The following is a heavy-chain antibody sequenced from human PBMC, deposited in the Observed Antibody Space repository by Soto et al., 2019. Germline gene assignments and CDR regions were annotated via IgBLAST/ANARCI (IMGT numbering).Heavy chain of an antibody. Sequence: SETLSLTCTVSGGSISSSSYYWGWIRQPPGKGLEWIGSIYYSGSTYYNPSLKSRVTISVDTSKNQFSLKLSSVTAADTAVYYCARHGDFFYSNGALREIYAFSLQGASDL. V-gene: IGHV4-39*01. CDR2: IYYSGST. CDR3: ARHGDFFYSNGALREIYAFSLQGASDL. CDR1: GGSISSSSYY. J-gene: IGHJ2*01. D-gene: IGHD3-22*01.